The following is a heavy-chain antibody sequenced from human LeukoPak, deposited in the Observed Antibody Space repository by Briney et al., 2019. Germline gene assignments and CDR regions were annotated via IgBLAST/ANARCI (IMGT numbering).Heavy chain of an antibody. CDR2: IFYTGST. J-gene: IGHJ5*02. D-gene: IGHD3-10*01. CDR3: ARFGYGSGSYYNWFDP. Sequence: PSETLSLTCTVSGGSIGNSSYYWGWIRQSPGKGLEWIGSIFYTGSTYYSPSLKSRVTISVDTSKNQFSLKLSSVTAADTAVYYCARFGYGSGSYYNWFDPWGQGTLVTVSS. CDR1: GGSIGNSSYY. V-gene: IGHV4-39*07.